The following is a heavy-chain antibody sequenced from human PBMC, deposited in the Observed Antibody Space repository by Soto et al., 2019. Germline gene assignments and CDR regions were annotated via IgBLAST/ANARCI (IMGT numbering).Heavy chain of an antibody. V-gene: IGHV3-72*01. CDR2: TKHKREKYTT. CDR3: GCFISGEGH. CDR1: GFTFSDHY. J-gene: IGHJ1*01. D-gene: IGHD2-15*01. Sequence: EVQLVESGGGLVQPGRSLRLSCAASGFTFSDHYMDWVRQAPGKGLEWVGRTKHKREKYTTEYAASVKGRFTISRGDSRNTLYLQLNSLKTEDTAVYYCGCFISGEGHWGQGTLVTVSS.